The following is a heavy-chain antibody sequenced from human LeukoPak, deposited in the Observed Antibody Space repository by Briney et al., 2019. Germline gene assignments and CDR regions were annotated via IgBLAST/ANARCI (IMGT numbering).Heavy chain of an antibody. V-gene: IGHV4-30-2*01. D-gene: IGHD6-6*01. CDR2: IYHSGST. J-gene: IGHJ6*03. CDR3: ARGGEQLVPYYYYYMDV. CDR1: GGSISSGGYY. Sequence: SQTLSLTCTVSGGSISSGGYYWSWIRQPPGKGLEWIGYIYHSGSTYYNPSLKSRVTISVDRSKNQFSLKLSSVTAADTAVYYCARGGEQLVPYYYYYMDVWGKGTTVTVSS.